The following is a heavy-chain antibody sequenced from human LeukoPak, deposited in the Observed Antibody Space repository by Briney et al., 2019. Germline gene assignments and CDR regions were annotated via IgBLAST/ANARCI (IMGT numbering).Heavy chain of an antibody. Sequence: GGSLRLSCAASGFTFSSYSMTWVRQAPGKGLEWVSSISRSSSYIYYADSVKGRFTISRDNSKNTLYLQMNSLRAEDTAVYYCAKASAMIVVVSKHFDYWGQGTLVTVSS. V-gene: IGHV3-21*04. D-gene: IGHD3-22*01. CDR1: GFTFSSYS. CDR2: ISRSSSYI. CDR3: AKASAMIVVVSKHFDY. J-gene: IGHJ4*02.